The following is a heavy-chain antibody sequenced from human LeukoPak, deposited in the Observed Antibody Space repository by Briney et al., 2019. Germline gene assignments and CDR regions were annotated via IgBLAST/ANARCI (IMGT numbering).Heavy chain of an antibody. Sequence: GGSLSLSCAASGFTFTTSWMHWFRQATGKGLVWVSRIEIDGTSTTYADSVKGRFTISRDNTKNTLYLQMNSLRAEDTAVYYCARDQYSSTWYRGAFDVWGQGTMVSVSS. CDR3: ARDQYSSTWYRGAFDV. J-gene: IGHJ3*01. D-gene: IGHD6-13*01. V-gene: IGHV3-74*01. CDR2: IEIDGTST. CDR1: GFTFTTSW.